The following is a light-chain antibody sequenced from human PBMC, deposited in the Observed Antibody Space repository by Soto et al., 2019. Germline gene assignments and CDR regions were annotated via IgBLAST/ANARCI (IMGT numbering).Light chain of an antibody. V-gene: IGLV2-14*01. Sequence: QSALTQPASVSGSPGQSITISCTATTSDVGAYNYVSWYQHHPVKAPKLMIYEVTNRPSGVSNRFSGSKSGNTASLTISGLQAEDEADYYCCSYTTINTPFVFGTGTKLTVL. J-gene: IGLJ1*01. CDR2: EVT. CDR1: TSDVGAYNY. CDR3: CSYTTINTPFV.